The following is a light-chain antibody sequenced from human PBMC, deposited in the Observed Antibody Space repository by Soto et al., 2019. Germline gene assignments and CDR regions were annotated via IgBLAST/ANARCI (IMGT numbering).Light chain of an antibody. Sequence: QSVLTQPPSASGSPEQSVTISCTGTSSDIGGYNFVSWYQQHPGNAPRLMIYEVAKRPSGVPDRFSGSKSGNTASLTVSGLQADDEADYYCSSYAGSNIVFGGGTKLTVL. V-gene: IGLV2-8*01. J-gene: IGLJ3*02. CDR1: SSDIGGYNF. CDR2: EVA. CDR3: SSYAGSNIV.